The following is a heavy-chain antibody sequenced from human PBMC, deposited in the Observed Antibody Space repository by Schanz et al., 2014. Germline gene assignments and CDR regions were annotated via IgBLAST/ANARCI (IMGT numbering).Heavy chain of an antibody. CDR3: TREVAETAMARGVKHDY. D-gene: IGHD3-10*01. J-gene: IGHJ4*02. CDR2: IRSKPYGGTP. Sequence: EVQLVDSGGGMVQPGRSLRLSCTASGFTFGDYAVTWVRQAPGKGLEWVGFIRSKPYGGTPEYAASVKGRFTISRDDSKSIAYLQMNSLRTEDTGVYYCTREVAETAMARGVKHDYWGQGTAVTVSP. CDR1: GFTFGDYA. V-gene: IGHV3-49*04.